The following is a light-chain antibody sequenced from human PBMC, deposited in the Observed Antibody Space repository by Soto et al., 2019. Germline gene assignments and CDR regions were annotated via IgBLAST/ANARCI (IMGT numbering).Light chain of an antibody. J-gene: IGLJ3*02. CDR3: SSFTSINTWV. V-gene: IGLV2-14*01. Sequence: QSALTQPASVSGSPGQSITISCTGTSSDVGGYNYVSWYQPHPGKAPKLMIYEVSNRPSGVSTRFSGSKSGNTASLTISGLQAEDEAEYYCSSFTSINTWVFGGGTKVTVL. CDR1: SSDVGGYNY. CDR2: EVS.